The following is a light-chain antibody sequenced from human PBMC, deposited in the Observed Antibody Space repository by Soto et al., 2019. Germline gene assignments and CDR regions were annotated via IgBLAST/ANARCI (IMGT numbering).Light chain of an antibody. V-gene: IGKV1-5*01. CDR2: GAS. CDR3: QHCNRYVPWM. Sequence: EIQVNLGAPSMSTSVRDKEKNTCRVSQIIYNWLAWYQEKPGKDPKLLIYGASTLEGGVLSRLSGSGYEIEFNVIIRNLQHDDFATYSCQHCNRYVPWMFGRGTKVDIK. CDR1: QIIYNW. J-gene: IGKJ1*01.